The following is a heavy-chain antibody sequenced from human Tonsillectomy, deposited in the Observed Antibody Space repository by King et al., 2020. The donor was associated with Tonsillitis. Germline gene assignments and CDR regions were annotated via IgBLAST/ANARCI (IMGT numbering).Heavy chain of an antibody. D-gene: IGHD2/OR15-2a*01. CDR2: IYYSGST. V-gene: IGHV4-59*08. CDR3: TRRIDTRHFLDYYYGMDV. J-gene: IGHJ6*02. CDR1: GGSISSYY. Sequence: QLQESGPGLVKPSETLSLTCTVSGGSISSYYWSWIRQPPGKGLEWIGYIYYSGSTNYDPSLKSRVTISVDTSKNQFSLKLSSVTAADTAAYYCTRRIDTRHFLDYYYGMDVWGQGTTVTVSS.